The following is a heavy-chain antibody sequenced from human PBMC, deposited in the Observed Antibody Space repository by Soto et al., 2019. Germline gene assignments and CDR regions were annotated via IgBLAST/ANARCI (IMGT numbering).Heavy chain of an antibody. CDR3: AKDSFILEWSPGNAFDI. CDR1: GFTFDDYA. V-gene: IGHV3-9*01. J-gene: IGHJ3*02. D-gene: IGHD3-3*01. Sequence: PGGSLRLSCAASGFTFDDYAMHWVRQAPGKGLEWVSGISWNSGSIGYTDSVKGRFTISRDNAKNSLYLQMNSLRAEDTALYYCAKDSFILEWSPGNAFDIWGQGTMVTVSS. CDR2: ISWNSGSI.